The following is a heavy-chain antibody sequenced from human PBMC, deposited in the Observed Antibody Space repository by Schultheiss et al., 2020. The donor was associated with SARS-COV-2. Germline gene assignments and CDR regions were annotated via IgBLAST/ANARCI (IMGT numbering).Heavy chain of an antibody. CDR3: ASTVGYYYDSSGYYFDY. V-gene: IGHV4-4*09. CDR2: IYHSGST. D-gene: IGHD3-22*01. J-gene: IGHJ4*02. Sequence: SETLSLTCTVSGGSISSYYWSWIRQPPGKGLEWIGYIYHSGSTNYNPSLKSRVTISVDTSKNQFSLKLSSVTAADTAVYYCASTVGYYYDSSGYYFDYWGQGTLVTVSS. CDR1: GGSISSYY.